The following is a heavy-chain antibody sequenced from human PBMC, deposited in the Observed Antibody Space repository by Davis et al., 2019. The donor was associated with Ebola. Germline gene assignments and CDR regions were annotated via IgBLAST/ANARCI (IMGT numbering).Heavy chain of an antibody. V-gene: IGHV3-7*03. CDR2: IRQDGGET. J-gene: IGHJ4*02. D-gene: IGHD2-2*01. CDR1: GFAFSTHW. Sequence: PGGSLRLSCAAASGFAFSTHWMPWVRQAPGKGLEWVANIRQDGGETYYADSVKGRFAISRYNAKTSLYLQMNSLRAEDTAIYYCARDAVPAAQDYWGQGTLVTVSS. CDR3: ARDAVPAAQDY.